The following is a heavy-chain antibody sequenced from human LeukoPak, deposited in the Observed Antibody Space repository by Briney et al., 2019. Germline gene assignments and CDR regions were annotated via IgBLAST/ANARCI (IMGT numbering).Heavy chain of an antibody. J-gene: IGHJ4*02. CDR1: GFTFSSYW. CDR2: IKQNGGEK. CDR3: ARIPGIAVAGFDH. V-gene: IGHV3-7*01. D-gene: IGHD6-19*01. Sequence: PGGSLRLSCGVSGFTFSSYWMNWVRQAPGKGLEWVASIKQNGGEKSYVDSVKGRFTISRDNAKNSLYLQMNSLRAEDTAVYYCARIPGIAVAGFDHWGQGTLVTVSS.